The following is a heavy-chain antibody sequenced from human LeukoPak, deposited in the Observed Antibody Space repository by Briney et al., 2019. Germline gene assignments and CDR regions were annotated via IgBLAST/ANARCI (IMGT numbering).Heavy chain of an antibody. CDR2: ISGSGAGT. CDR3: AKGSCSSGWANRY. Sequence: PGGSLRLSCAASGFTFSSYAMSWVRQAPGKGLEWVSAISGSGAGTYYADSVKGRFTISRDNSKNTLYLQMNSLRADDTAVYYCAKGSCSSGWANRYWGQGTLVTVSS. CDR1: GFTFSSYA. V-gene: IGHV3-23*01. D-gene: IGHD6-19*01. J-gene: IGHJ4*02.